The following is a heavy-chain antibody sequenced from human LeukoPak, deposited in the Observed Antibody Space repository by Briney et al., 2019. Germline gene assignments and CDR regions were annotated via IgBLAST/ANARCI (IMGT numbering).Heavy chain of an antibody. CDR3: AGAPPRITAAADLFDP. CDR1: GFTFSSYA. Sequence: GGSLRLSCAASGFTFSSYAMSWVRQAPGKGLEWVSVISGSGGSTYYADSVKGRFTISRDNSKNTLYLQMNNLRADDTAVYYCAGAPPRITAAADLFDPWGQGTLVTVSS. CDR2: ISGSGGST. J-gene: IGHJ5*02. V-gene: IGHV3-23*01. D-gene: IGHD6-13*01.